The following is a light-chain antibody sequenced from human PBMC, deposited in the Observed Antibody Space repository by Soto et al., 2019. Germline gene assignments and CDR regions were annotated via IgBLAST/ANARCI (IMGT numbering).Light chain of an antibody. V-gene: IGKV1-5*03. CDR2: KAS. CDR1: QSISSW. J-gene: IGKJ1*01. CDR3: KQYNSYPWT. Sequence: DIQMTQSPXTLSASVGDRVTITCRASQSISSWLAWYQQKPGKAPKLLIYKASSLESRVPSRFSGSGSGTKFTLTTSSLQPNFFAIYYCKQYNSYPWTLGQGT.